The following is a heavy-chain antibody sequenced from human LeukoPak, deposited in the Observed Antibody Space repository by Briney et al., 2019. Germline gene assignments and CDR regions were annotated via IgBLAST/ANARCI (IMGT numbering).Heavy chain of an antibody. Sequence: PGGSLRLSCAASGFTFDDYAMHWVRQAPGKGLEWVSGISWNSGSIGYADSVKGRFTISRDNAKNSLYLQMNSLRAEDTALYYCAKGLAAAGLGVDYWGQGTLVTVSS. CDR1: GFTFDDYA. CDR3: AKGLAAAGLGVDY. J-gene: IGHJ4*02. CDR2: ISWNSGSI. V-gene: IGHV3-9*01. D-gene: IGHD6-13*01.